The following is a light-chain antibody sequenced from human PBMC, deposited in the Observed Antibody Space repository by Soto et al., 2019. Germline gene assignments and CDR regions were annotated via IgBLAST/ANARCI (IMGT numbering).Light chain of an antibody. J-gene: IGLJ3*02. CDR2: EAT. CDR3: CAYAGTSTYWL. V-gene: IGLV2-23*01. CDR1: SSDVGRYNF. Sequence: QSALTQPSSVSESPGQSISISCIGTSSDVGRYNFISWYQLYPGRAPKLIIYEATKRPSGISDRFSGSKSGNTASLTITGVRAEDAADYYCCAYAGTSTYWLFGGGTKLTVL.